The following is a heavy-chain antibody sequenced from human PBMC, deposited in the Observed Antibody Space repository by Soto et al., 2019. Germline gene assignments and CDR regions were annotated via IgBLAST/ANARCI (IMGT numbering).Heavy chain of an antibody. V-gene: IGHV3-30-3*01. CDR2: ISYDGSNK. CDR3: ARGGPGHGSPIGY. D-gene: IGHD3-16*01. J-gene: IGHJ4*02. Sequence: QVQLVESGGGVVQPGRSLRLSCAASGFTFSSYAMHWVRQAPGKGLEWVAVISYDGSNKYYADSVKGRFTISRDNSKNTLYLQMNSLRAEDTAVYYCARGGPGHGSPIGYWGQGTLVTVSS. CDR1: GFTFSSYA.